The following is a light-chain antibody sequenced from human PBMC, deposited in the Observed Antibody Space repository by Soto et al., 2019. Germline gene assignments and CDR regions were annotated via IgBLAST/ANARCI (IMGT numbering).Light chain of an antibody. CDR1: QSIHTS. Sequence: EIVLTQSPGTLSLSPGERATLSCRASQSIHTSLAWYQHKPGQAPRLLIYDASLRATGVPDRFSGSGSGTDFTLTSTRLEPDDSAVYYCQQHGISHITFGQGTRLEIK. J-gene: IGKJ5*01. CDR3: QQHGISHIT. V-gene: IGKV3-20*01. CDR2: DAS.